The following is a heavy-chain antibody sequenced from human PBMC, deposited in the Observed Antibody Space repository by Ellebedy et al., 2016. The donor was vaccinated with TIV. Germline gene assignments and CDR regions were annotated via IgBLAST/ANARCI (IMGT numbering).Heavy chain of an antibody. CDR1: GGPISGSY. D-gene: IGHD2-15*01. CDR3: ARVFYCSGGGCPKSDYGLDV. Sequence: MPSETLSLTCTVSGGPISGSYWSWIRQSAGKGLTWIGRIYTSGSTTYHPSLKSRVSLSVDASQNQFSLRLRSVTAADTAVYYCARVFYCSGGGCPKSDYGLDVWGQGTTVTVSS. V-gene: IGHV4-4*07. CDR2: IYTSGST. J-gene: IGHJ6*02.